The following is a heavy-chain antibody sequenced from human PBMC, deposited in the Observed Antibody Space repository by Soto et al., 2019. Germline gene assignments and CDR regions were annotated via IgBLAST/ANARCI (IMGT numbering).Heavy chain of an antibody. CDR1: GFTLSNYG. D-gene: IGHD3-22*01. CDR3: AKDKYDD. J-gene: IGHJ4*02. V-gene: IGHV3-23*01. Sequence: GGSLRLSCAASGFTLSNYGMNWVRQAPGKGLEWVSGISGSDGSTYYADSVKGRFTISRDNSKNTLYLQMNTLRAEDTAVYYCAKDKYDDWGQGTLVTVSS. CDR2: ISGSDGST.